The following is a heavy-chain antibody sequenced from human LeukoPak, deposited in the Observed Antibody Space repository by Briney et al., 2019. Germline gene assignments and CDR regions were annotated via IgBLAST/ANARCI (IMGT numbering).Heavy chain of an antibody. CDR2: MSGSSSYI. J-gene: IGHJ6*03. V-gene: IGHV3-21*01. D-gene: IGHD1-7*01. Sequence: GGSLRLSCAASGFTFNNYNMNWVRQAPGKGLEWVSSMSGSSSYIYYADSVKGRFTISRDNAKNSLSLQMNSLRAEDTAVYYCARDVSDTPWNFYYYYYMDVWGKGTTVTISS. CDR1: GFTFNNYN. CDR3: ARDVSDTPWNFYYYYYMDV.